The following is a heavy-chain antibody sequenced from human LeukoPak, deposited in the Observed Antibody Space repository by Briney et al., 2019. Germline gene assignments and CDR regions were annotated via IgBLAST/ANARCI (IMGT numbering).Heavy chain of an antibody. J-gene: IGHJ3*02. CDR3: ARKRNIVVVPAARPEAFDI. Sequence: ASVKVSCKASGYTFTSYYMHWVRQAPGQGLEWMGIINPSGGSTSYAQKFQGRVTMTRDTSTSTVYMELSSLRSEDTAVYYCARKRNIVVVPAARPEAFDIWGQGTMVTVSS. CDR2: INPSGGST. V-gene: IGHV1-46*01. D-gene: IGHD2-2*01. CDR1: GYTFTSYY.